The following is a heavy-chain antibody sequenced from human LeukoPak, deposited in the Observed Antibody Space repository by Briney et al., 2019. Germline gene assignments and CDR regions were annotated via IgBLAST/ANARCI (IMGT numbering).Heavy chain of an antibody. CDR1: GYTFTSYD. CDR2: ISTYNGDT. CDR3: ARATSGYYAWFDP. V-gene: IGHV1-18*01. Sequence: ASVKVSCKASGYTFTSYDISWVRQAPGQGLEWMGWISTYNGDTNFAQNFQGRVTMTTDTSTSTAYMELRSLRSDDTAVYYCARATSGYYAWFDPWGQGTLVTVSS. D-gene: IGHD3-3*01. J-gene: IGHJ5*02.